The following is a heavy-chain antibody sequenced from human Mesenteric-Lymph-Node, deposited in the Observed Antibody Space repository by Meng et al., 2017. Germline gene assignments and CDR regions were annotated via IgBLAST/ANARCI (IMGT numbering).Heavy chain of an antibody. CDR3: ARDGGYSYGYWDRKVYTIPYYYYGMDV. CDR1: GYSISSGYY. J-gene: IGHJ6*02. D-gene: IGHD5-18*01. CDR2: IYYSGST. V-gene: IGHV4-61*01. Sequence: GSLRLSCTVSGYSISSGYYWGWIRQPPGKGLEWIGYIYYSGSTNYNPSLKSRVTISVDTSKNQFSLKLSSVTAADTAVYYCARDGGYSYGYWDRKVYTIPYYYYGMDVWGQGTTVTVSS.